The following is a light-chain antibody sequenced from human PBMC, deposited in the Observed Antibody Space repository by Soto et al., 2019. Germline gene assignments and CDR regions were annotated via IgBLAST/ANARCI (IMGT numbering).Light chain of an antibody. CDR1: QSVSIN. J-gene: IGKJ4*01. CDR3: QQYNKWPLT. CDR2: GAS. Sequence: EVVMTQSPATVSVSPGERATLSCRASQSVSINLSCYRQKPGQAPRLLMYGASTRATSISDRFSGSGSGTEFTLTISSLQSEDVAVYYCQQYNKWPLTFGGGTKVDNK. V-gene: IGKV3-15*01.